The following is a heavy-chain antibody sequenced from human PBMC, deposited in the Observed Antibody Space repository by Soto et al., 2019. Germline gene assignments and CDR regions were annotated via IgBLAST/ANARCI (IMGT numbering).Heavy chain of an antibody. CDR1: EYTLTELS. V-gene: IGHV1-24*01. CDR3: ATSFSGAYFADWFDP. CDR2: FDPEDGET. Sequence: ASVKVSCKVSEYTLTELSIHWVRQAPGKGLEWMGGFDPEDGETIYAPKFQGRVTMTEDTSTDTAYMELSSLRSEDTAVYYCATSFSGAYFADWFDPWGQGTLVTVSS. D-gene: IGHD1-26*01. J-gene: IGHJ5*02.